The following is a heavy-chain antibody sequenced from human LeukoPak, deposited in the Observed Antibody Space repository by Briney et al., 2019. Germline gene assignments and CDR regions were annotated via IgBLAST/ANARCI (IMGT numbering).Heavy chain of an antibody. D-gene: IGHD6-19*01. V-gene: IGHV1-24*01. CDR1: GYTLTELS. J-gene: IGHJ3*02. CDR3: ATVIIAVAGTGAFDI. CDR2: FDPEGGET. Sequence: ASVKVSCKVSGYTLTELSMHWVRQAPGKGLEWMGGFDPEGGETIYAQKFQGRVTMTEDTSTDTAYMELSSLRSEDTAVYYCATVIIAVAGTGAFDIWGQGTMVTVSS.